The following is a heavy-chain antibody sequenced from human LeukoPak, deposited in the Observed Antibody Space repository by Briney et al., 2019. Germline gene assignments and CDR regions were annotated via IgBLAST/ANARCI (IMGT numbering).Heavy chain of an antibody. Sequence: SETLSLTCAVYGGSFSGYYWSWIRQPPGKGLEWIGEINHSGSTNYNPSLKSRVTISVDTSKNQFSLKLSSVTAADTAVYYCARTGYYDFWSGYRTIPNYYYCMDVWGKGTTVTVSS. CDR1: GGSFSGYY. V-gene: IGHV4-34*01. D-gene: IGHD3-3*01. CDR2: INHSGST. CDR3: ARTGYYDFWSGYRTIPNYYYCMDV. J-gene: IGHJ6*03.